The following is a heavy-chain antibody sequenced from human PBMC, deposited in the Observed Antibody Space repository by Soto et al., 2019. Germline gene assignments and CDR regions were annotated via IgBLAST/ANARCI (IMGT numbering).Heavy chain of an antibody. CDR3: ARGYYFGSGSYYNVPMDV. V-gene: IGHV3-48*02. J-gene: IGHJ6*02. CDR2: SSSSSSTI. Sequence: GGSLRLSCAASGFTFSSYGMHWVRQAPGKGLEWVSYSSSSSSTIYYAYSVKGRFTISRDNAKNSLYLQMNSLRDEDTAVYYCARGYYFGSGSYYNVPMDVWGQGTTVTVSS. CDR1: GFTFSSYG. D-gene: IGHD3-10*01.